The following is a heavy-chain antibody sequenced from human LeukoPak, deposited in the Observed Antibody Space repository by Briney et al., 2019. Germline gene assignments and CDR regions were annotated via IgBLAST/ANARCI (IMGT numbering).Heavy chain of an antibody. D-gene: IGHD3-22*01. CDR1: GGTFSSYA. CDR3: ARGYYYDSSGYFAY. J-gene: IGHJ4*02. Sequence: SVRVSCKASGGTFSSYAISWVRQAPGQGLEWMGGIIPIFGTANYAQKFQGRVTITTDESTSTAYMELSSLRSEDTAVYYCARGYYYDSSGYFAYWGQGTLVTVSS. V-gene: IGHV1-69*05. CDR2: IIPIFGTA.